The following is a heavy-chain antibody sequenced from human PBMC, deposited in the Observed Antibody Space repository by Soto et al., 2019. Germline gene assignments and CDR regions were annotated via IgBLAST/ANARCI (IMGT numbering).Heavy chain of an antibody. CDR2: IIPIFGTA. Sequence: ASVKVSCKASGGTFSSYAISWVRQAPGQGLEWMGGIIPIFGTANYAQKFQGRVTITADESTSTAYMELSSLRSEDTAVYYCARVGLEVFWSDPWGQGTLVTVSS. D-gene: IGHD3-10*01. V-gene: IGHV1-69*13. CDR1: GGTFSSYA. J-gene: IGHJ5*02. CDR3: ARVGLEVFWSDP.